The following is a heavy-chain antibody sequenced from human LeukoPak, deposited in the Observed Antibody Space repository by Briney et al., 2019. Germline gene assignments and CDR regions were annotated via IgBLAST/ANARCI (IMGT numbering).Heavy chain of an antibody. D-gene: IGHD3-22*01. CDR3: ARDRFSIVVVIGAFDI. V-gene: IGHV4-59*12. Sequence: SETLSLTCTVSGGSISSYYWSWIRQPPGKGLEWIGYIYYSGSTNYNPSLKSRVTISVDTSKNQFSLKLSSVTAADTAVYYCARDRFSIVVVIGAFDIWGQGTMVTVSS. CDR1: GGSISSYY. J-gene: IGHJ3*02. CDR2: IYYSGST.